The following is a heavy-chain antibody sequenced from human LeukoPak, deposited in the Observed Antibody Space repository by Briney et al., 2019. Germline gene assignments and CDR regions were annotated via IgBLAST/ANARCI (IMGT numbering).Heavy chain of an antibody. CDR3: AKEGPPSSGWPFDY. CDR1: GFTFSSSA. V-gene: IGHV3-23*01. D-gene: IGHD6-19*01. J-gene: IGHJ4*02. CDR2: ISDSGITT. Sequence: PGGSLRLSCAASGFTFSSSAMSWVRQAPGKGLEWVSAISDSGITTYYADSVKGRFTVSRDNSKNTLYLQMNSLRAEDTALYYRAKEGPPSSGWPFDYWGQGTLVTVSS.